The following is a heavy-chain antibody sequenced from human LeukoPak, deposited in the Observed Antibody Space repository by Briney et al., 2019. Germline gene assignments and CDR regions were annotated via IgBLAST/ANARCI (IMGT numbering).Heavy chain of an antibody. D-gene: IGHD6-19*01. CDR3: ARQNQWLVRFDY. Sequence: ASETLSLSCTVSGGSISSYYWSWIRQPAGKGLEWIGRIYISGSTNYNPSLKSRVTISVDTSKNQFSLKLSSVTAADTAVYYCARQNQWLVRFDYWGQGTLVTVSS. CDR2: IYISGST. V-gene: IGHV4-4*07. CDR1: GGSISSYY. J-gene: IGHJ4*02.